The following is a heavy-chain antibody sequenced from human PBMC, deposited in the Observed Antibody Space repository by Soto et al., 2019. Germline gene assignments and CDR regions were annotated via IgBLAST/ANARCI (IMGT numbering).Heavy chain of an antibody. J-gene: IGHJ4*02. CDR2: VYYSGSS. D-gene: IGHD3-22*01. Sequence: PSETLSLTCTVSGASLSGDYGSWIRQPPGKGLEWIGYVYYSGSSNYNPSFKSRLTMSVDTSKNQFSLRLASVTAADTAVYYCARSLSSAWAHFDFWGQGTLVTVSS. V-gene: IGHV4-59*01. CDR3: ARSLSSAWAHFDF. CDR1: GASLSGDY.